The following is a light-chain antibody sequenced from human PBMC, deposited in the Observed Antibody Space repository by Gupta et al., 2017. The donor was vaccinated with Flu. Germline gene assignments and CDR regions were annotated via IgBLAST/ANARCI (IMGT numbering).Light chain of an antibody. CDR3: QQYNSYSVT. V-gene: IGKV1-5*03. J-gene: IGKJ4*01. CDR1: QSISSW. CDR2: KAS. Sequence: DIQMTQPPSTLSASVGDRVTITCRASQSISSWLAWYQQKPGKAPKLLIYKASSLESGVPSRFSGSGSGTEFTLTISSLQPDDFATYYCQQYNSYSVTFGGGTKLEIK.